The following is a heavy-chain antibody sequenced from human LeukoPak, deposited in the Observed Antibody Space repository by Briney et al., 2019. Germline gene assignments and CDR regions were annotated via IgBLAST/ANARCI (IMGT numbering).Heavy chain of an antibody. CDR3: ARVALYYYDSSGYYLDY. CDR2: ISGSGDNT. J-gene: IGHJ4*02. Sequence: GGSLRLSCAASGFTFSSYAMSWVRQAPGKGLEWVSGISGSGDNTYYADSVKGRFTISRDNAKNSLYLQMNSLRAEDTAVYYCARVALYYYDSSGYYLDYWGQGTLVTVSS. V-gene: IGHV3-23*01. D-gene: IGHD3-22*01. CDR1: GFTFSSYA.